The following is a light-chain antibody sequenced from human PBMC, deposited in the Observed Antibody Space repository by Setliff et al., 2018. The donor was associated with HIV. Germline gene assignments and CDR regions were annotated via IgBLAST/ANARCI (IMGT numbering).Light chain of an antibody. J-gene: IGLJ1*01. CDR3: CSYTSSLTYV. V-gene: IGLV1-40*01. CDR2: SFT. CDR1: SSNIGAGFD. Sequence: QSVLTQQPSVSGAPGQRVTISCTGSSSNIGAGFDVHWYQQFPGTAPKLLIYSFTNRPSGVPDRFSGSKSGTSASLAIAGLQAEDQADYYCCSYTSSLTYVFGTGTKVTVL.